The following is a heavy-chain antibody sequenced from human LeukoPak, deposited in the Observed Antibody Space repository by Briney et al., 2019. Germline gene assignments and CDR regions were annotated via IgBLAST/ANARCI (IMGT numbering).Heavy chain of an antibody. CDR2: IYHSGST. Sequence: SETLSLTCGVSGYSISSGYSWGWIRQPPGKGLEWIGSIYHSGSTYYNPSLRSRVTISVDTSKNQFSLKLRSVTAADTAVYYCARIPEGQTASFDYWGQGTLVTVSS. D-gene: IGHD2-21*02. CDR3: ARIPEGQTASFDY. V-gene: IGHV4-38-2*01. J-gene: IGHJ4*02. CDR1: GYSISSGYS.